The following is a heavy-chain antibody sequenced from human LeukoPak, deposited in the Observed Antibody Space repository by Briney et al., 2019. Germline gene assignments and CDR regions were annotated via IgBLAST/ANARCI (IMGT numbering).Heavy chain of an antibody. D-gene: IGHD1-26*01. Sequence: TGGSLRLSCAASGFTLSIYWMNWVRQAPGKGLEWVANRKQEGREKYYVDSVKGRFTIYRDNAKNSLYLQMNSLRAEDTAVYYCARVQWELRGVGSYFDYWGQGTLVTVSS. J-gene: IGHJ4*02. CDR3: ARVQWELRGVGSYFDY. CDR2: RKQEGREK. V-gene: IGHV3-7*01. CDR1: GFTLSIYW.